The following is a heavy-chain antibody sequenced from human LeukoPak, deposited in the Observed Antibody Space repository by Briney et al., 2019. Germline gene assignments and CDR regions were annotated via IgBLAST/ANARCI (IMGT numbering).Heavy chain of an antibody. CDR1: GFTFSSYG. Sequence: GGSLRLSCAASGFTFSSYGMHWVRQAPGKGLEWVAFIRYDGSNKYYADSVKGRFTISRDNSKNTLYLQMNSLRAEDTAVYYCARDLLYYYDSSGSDYFDYWGQGTLVTVSS. V-gene: IGHV3-30*02. CDR3: ARDLLYYYDSSGSDYFDY. J-gene: IGHJ4*02. D-gene: IGHD3-22*01. CDR2: IRYDGSNK.